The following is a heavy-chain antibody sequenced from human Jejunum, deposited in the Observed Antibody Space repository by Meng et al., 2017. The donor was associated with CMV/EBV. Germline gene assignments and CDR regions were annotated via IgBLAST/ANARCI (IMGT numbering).Heavy chain of an antibody. CDR1: GYAFLTYD. J-gene: IGHJ4*02. V-gene: IGHV1-8*03. Sequence: CKSSGYAFLTYDINWVRQAPGQGLEWMGWVSPNSDNAGYAQRFQGRVTFTRNSSISTAYMEVSSLTYEDTAVYYCARLSSYSSAYGYWGQGTLVTVSS. CDR3: ARLSSYSSAYGY. CDR2: VSPNSDNA. D-gene: IGHD5-18*01.